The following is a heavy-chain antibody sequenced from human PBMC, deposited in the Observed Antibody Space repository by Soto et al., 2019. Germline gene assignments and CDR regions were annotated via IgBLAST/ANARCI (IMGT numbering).Heavy chain of an antibody. CDR1: GFTFSSYW. V-gene: IGHV3-23*01. CDR2: ISGSGGST. CDR3: FGILTGYYTLGSYFDY. D-gene: IGHD3-9*01. Sequence: AGGSLRLSCAASGFTFSSYWMSWVRQAPGKGLEWVSAISGSGGSTYYADYVKGRFTISRDNSKNTLYLQMNSLRAENTAFFYCFGILTGYYTLGSYFDYWGQGTLVTVSS. J-gene: IGHJ4*02.